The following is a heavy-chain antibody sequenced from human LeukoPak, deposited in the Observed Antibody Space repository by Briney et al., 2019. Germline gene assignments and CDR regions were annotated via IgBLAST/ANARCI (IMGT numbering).Heavy chain of an antibody. V-gene: IGHV3-15*01. CDR3: TTEVRGYSSSWYFDY. D-gene: IGHD6-13*01. J-gene: IGHJ4*02. Sequence: PGGSLRLTCAASGFTFSNAWMSWVRQAPGKGLEWVGRIKSKTDGGTTDYAAPVKGRFTIARDDSKNTLYLQMNSLKTEDTAVYYCTTEVRGYSSSWYFDYWGQGTLVTVTS. CDR2: IKSKTDGGTT. CDR1: GFTFSNAW.